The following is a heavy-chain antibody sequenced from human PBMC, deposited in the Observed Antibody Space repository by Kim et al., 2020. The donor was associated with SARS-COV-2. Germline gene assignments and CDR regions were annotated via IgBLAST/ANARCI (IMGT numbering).Heavy chain of an antibody. CDR3: AGYSYGNPFDY. CDR1: GFTFDDYA. V-gene: IGHV3-43*02. Sequence: GGSLRLSCAASGFTFDDYAMHWVRQAPGKGLEWVSLISGDGGSTYYADSVKGRFTISRDNSKNSLYLQMNSLRTEDTALYYCAGYSYGNPFDYWGQGTLVTVSS. D-gene: IGHD5-18*01. CDR2: ISGDGGST. J-gene: IGHJ4*02.